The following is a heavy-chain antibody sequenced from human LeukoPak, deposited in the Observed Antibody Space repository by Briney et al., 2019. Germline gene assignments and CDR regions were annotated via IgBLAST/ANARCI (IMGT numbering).Heavy chain of an antibody. D-gene: IGHD2-2*01. V-gene: IGHV3-48*02. CDR2: ISSSTRRI. J-gene: IGHJ5*02. CDR3: AREFPPHCSSTSCHPDH. Sequence: GGSLRLAWAAAGFNFGSYSVSWVRQAPGEGLEWVSYISSSTRRIYYADSVKGQFTISRDSAKNSLYLQVHSLRDDDTAMYYCAREFPPHCSSTSCHPDHWGQGTLVTVSS. CDR1: GFNFGSYS.